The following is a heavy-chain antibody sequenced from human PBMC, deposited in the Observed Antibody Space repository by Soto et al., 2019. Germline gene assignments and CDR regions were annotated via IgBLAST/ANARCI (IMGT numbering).Heavy chain of an antibody. CDR1: GFTFSSYS. CDR3: ARDHSSGWSD. J-gene: IGHJ4*02. V-gene: IGHV3-21*01. CDR2: ISSSSSYI. D-gene: IGHD6-19*01. Sequence: EVQLVESGGGLVKPGGSLRLSCAASGFTFSSYSMNWVRQAPGKGLEWVSSISSSSSYIYYADSVKGRFTIARDNAKNSLYLQMNSLRAEDTAVYYCARDHSSGWSDWGQGTLVTVSS.